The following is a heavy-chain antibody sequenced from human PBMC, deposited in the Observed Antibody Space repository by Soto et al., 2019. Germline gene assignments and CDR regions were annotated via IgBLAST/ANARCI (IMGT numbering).Heavy chain of an antibody. D-gene: IGHD6-13*01. CDR3: ARRGPGTYFDY. V-gene: IGHV3-23*01. CDR2: ISGSGDST. J-gene: IGHJ4*02. Sequence: PGGSLRLSCAASGFTFRNYGMNWVRQAPGKGLEWVSVISGSGDSTYYADSMKGRFTISRDNSKNTLYPQMNSLRTEDTAVYYCARRGPGTYFDYWGQGTLVTVSS. CDR1: GFTFRNYG.